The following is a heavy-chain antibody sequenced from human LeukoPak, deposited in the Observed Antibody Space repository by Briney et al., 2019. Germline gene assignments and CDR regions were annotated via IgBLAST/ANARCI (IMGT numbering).Heavy chain of an antibody. CDR2: IIPIFGTA. J-gene: IGHJ4*02. D-gene: IGHD3-3*01. CDR3: ARAVGGATIFGAVINEGYDY. CDR1: GGTFSSYA. Sequence: SVKVSCKASGGTFSSYAISWVRQAPGQGLEWMGGIIPIFGTANYAQKFQGRVTITTDESTSTAYMELSSLRSEDTAVYYCARAVGGATIFGAVINEGYDYWGQGTLVTVSS. V-gene: IGHV1-69*05.